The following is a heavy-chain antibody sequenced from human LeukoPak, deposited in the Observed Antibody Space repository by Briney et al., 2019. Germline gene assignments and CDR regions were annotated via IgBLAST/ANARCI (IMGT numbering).Heavy chain of an antibody. Sequence: PGGSLRLSCAASGFTFSSYGIHWVRQAPGKGLEWVTFIGYDGRNKYYADSVKGRFTISRDNSKNTLYLQMNSLRAEDTAVYYYAKDNAYYYADYWGQGTLVTVSS. V-gene: IGHV3-30*02. CDR1: GFTFSSYG. J-gene: IGHJ4*02. CDR2: IGYDGRNK. D-gene: IGHD3-10*01. CDR3: AKDNAYYYADY.